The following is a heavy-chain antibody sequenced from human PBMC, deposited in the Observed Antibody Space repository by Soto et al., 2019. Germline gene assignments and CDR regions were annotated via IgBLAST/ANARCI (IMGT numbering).Heavy chain of an antibody. CDR1: GYTFIGHY. CDR2: TNPSSGAT. D-gene: IGHD1-7*01. Sequence: QVQLVQSGAEVKKPGASVKVSCKASGYTFIGHYLHWVRQAPGQGLEWLGWTNPSSGATNFAQKFQGRVTMTRDTSISTAYLELSRLRSDDTAVYYWAREAGTTGNYYFGMDVWGQGTTVTVSS. J-gene: IGHJ6*02. V-gene: IGHV1-2*02. CDR3: AREAGTTGNYYFGMDV.